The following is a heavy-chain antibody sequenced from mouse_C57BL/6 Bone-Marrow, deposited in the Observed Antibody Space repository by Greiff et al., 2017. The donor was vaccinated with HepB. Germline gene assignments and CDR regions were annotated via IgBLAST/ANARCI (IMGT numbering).Heavy chain of an antibody. CDR2: INPNNGGT. V-gene: IGHV1-26*01. Sequence: VQLQKSGPELVKPGASVKISCKASGYTFTDYYMNWVKQSHGKSLEWIGDINPNNGGTSYNQKFKGKATLTVDKSSSTAYMELRSLTSEDSAVYYCARLSFHSGYWGQGTSVTVSS. CDR3: ARLSFHSGY. D-gene: IGHD3-1*01. J-gene: IGHJ4*01. CDR1: GYTFTDYY.